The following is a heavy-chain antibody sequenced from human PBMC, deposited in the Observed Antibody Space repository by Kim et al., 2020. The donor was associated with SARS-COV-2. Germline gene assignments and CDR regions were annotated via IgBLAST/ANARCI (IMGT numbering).Heavy chain of an antibody. CDR3: ASSYGERGYFDY. Sequence: SETLSLTCTVSGGSISSYYWSWIRQPPGKGLEWIGYIYYSGSTNYNPSLKSRVTISVDTSKNQFSLKLSSVTAADTAVYYCASSYGERGYFDYWGQGTLVTVSS. CDR1: GGSISSYY. J-gene: IGHJ4*02. CDR2: IYYSGST. V-gene: IGHV4-59*13. D-gene: IGHD4-17*01.